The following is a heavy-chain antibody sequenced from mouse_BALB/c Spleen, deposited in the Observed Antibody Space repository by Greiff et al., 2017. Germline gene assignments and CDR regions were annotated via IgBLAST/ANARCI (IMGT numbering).Heavy chain of an antibody. CDR2: IDPSDSYT. CDR1: GYTFTSYW. V-gene: IGHV1S127*01. CDR3: TRMEGAY. J-gene: IGHJ3*01. Sequence: QVQLQQPGAELVKPGASVKMSCKASGYTFTSYWMHWVKQRPGQGLEWIGTIDPSDSYTSYNQKFKGKATLTVDTSSSTAYMQLCSLTSEDSAVYYCTRMEGAYWGQGTLVTVSA.